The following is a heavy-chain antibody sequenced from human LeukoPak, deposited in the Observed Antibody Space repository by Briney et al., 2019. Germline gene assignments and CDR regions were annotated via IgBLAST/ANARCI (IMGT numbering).Heavy chain of an antibody. D-gene: IGHD3-16*01. V-gene: IGHV4-59*01. CDR1: GGSISGYY. CDR3: VRFGVNYDMDV. J-gene: IGHJ6*02. CDR2: IHYSGRA. Sequence: SETMSLTCSVSGGSISGYYWTWVRQPPGKGLEWIGQIHYSGRADYNPSLKSRITMSVDTSRNQISLKLSSVTAADTAIYYCVRFGVNYDMDVWGQGTTVTVFS.